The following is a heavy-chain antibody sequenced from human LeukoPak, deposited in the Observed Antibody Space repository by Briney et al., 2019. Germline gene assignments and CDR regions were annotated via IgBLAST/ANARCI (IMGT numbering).Heavy chain of an antibody. CDR3: ATSRAAPTLDAFDI. V-gene: IGHV1-24*01. D-gene: IGHD6-6*01. Sequence: ASVKVSCKVSGYTLTELSMHWVRQAPGKGLEWMGGFDPEDGETIYAQKFQGRVTMTEDTSTDTAYMELSSLRSEDTAVYYCATSRAAPTLDAFDIWGQGTMVTVSS. J-gene: IGHJ3*02. CDR1: GYTLTELS. CDR2: FDPEDGET.